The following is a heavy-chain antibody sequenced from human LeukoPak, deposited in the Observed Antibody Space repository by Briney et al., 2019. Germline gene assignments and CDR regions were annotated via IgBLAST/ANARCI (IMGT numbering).Heavy chain of an antibody. D-gene: IGHD6-19*01. CDR3: AREKGKYSSGWYLYY. CDR2: INSNSGGT. V-gene: IGHV1-2*02. J-gene: IGHJ4*02. Sequence: ASVKVSCKTSGYTFTDYYIHWVRQAPGQGLEWMGWINSNSGGTSYAQKFQGRVTLTRDTSISTAYMELSRLRSDDTAVYYCAREKGKYSSGWYLYYWGQGTLVTVSS. CDR1: GYTFTDYY.